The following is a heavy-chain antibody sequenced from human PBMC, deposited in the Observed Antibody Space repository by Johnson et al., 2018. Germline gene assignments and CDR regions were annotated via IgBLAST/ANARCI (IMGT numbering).Heavy chain of an antibody. D-gene: IGHD6-19*01. CDR1: GFPFG. Sequence: EVQLVQSGGGVVRXGGSLRLSCAASGFPFGMTWVRQGPGTGLERVGGFHWNGGSTGHVDSVKGRFTISRDNAKNSLYLQRNSLRAEDTAVYYCAPGGGIAVAGIQHWGQGTLVTVSS. CDR2: FHWNGGST. J-gene: IGHJ1*01. V-gene: IGHV3-20*04. CDR3: APGGGIAVAGIQH.